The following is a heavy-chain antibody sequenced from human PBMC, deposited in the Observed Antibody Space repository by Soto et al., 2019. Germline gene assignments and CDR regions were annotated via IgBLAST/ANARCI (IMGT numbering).Heavy chain of an antibody. Sequence: QVQLVQSGAEVKKPGSSVKVSCKASGGTFSSYAISWVRQAPGQVLEWMGGTIPIFGTASYAQKFQGRVTITSDESKRTAYMELRSLRSEDTAVYYWAGIRFEDNVVEQAGCDVSGQGATVTVSS. V-gene: IGHV1-69*01. CDR3: AGIRFEDNVVEQAGCDV. CDR2: TIPIFGTA. CDR1: GGTFSSYA. D-gene: IGHD2-2*01. J-gene: IGHJ6*02.